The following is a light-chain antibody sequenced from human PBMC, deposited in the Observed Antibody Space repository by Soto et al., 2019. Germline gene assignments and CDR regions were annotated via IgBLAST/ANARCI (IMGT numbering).Light chain of an antibody. CDR2: DSS. Sequence: DVQLTQTSSSLSATVGDRVIITCKASQSIANSLKWFQQKPGKATELLISDSSHLEARVPSRFSGSRSETDFTLTISSLQPEDVGTYYCQQYEDLPLTFGGGTRVEIK. V-gene: IGKV1-33*01. J-gene: IGKJ4*01. CDR1: QSIANS. CDR3: QQYEDLPLT.